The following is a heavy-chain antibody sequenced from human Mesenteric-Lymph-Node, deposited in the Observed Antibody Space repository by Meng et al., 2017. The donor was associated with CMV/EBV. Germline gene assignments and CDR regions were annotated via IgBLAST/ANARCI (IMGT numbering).Heavy chain of an antibody. CDR2: TNSDGSST. J-gene: IGHJ6*02. CDR3: AKAQTYYYYGTDV. Sequence: GESLKISCAASGFTFSSYWMHWVRQAPGKGLVWVSRTNSDGSSTSYADSVRGRFTISRDNSKSTSYLQMNSLRAEDTAVYYCAKAQTYYYYGTDVWGQGTTVTVSS. V-gene: IGHV3-74*01. CDR1: GFTFSSYW.